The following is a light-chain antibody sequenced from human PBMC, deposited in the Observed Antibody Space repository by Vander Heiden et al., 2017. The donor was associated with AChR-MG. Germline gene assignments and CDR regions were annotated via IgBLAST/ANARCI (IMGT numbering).Light chain of an antibody. V-gene: IGKV1-NL1*01. CDR2: AAS. Sequence: DIQMTQSPSSLSASVGDRVTITCRASQDISNSLAWFQQKPGKAPNLLLYAASKLQSGVPSKFSGSGSGTDFPLTISSLQPEDFATYYCQQYYRDPPWTFGQGTKVDTK. CDR3: QQYYRDPPWT. J-gene: IGKJ1*01. CDR1: QDISNS.